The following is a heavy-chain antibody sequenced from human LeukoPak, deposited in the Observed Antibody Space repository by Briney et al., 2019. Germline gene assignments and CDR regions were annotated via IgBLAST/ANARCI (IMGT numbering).Heavy chain of an antibody. Sequence: SVKVSCKASGGTFSSYAISWVRQAPGQGLEWMGRIIPIFGTASYAQKFQGRVTITTDESTSTAYMELSSLRSEDTAVYYCARGGYPTDDAFDIWGQGTMVTVSS. V-gene: IGHV1-69*05. CDR2: IIPIFGTA. J-gene: IGHJ3*02. CDR1: GGTFSSYA. CDR3: ARGGYPTDDAFDI. D-gene: IGHD3-22*01.